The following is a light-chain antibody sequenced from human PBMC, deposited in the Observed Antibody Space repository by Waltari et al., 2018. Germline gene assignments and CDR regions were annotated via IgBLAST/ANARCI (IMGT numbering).Light chain of an antibody. CDR2: DVT. J-gene: IGLJ2*01. CDR3: SSHAGNNLWI. V-gene: IGLV2-8*01. CDR1: SADVGGYDY. Sequence: HSALTQPPSASGSPGQSVTISCTGTSADVGGYDYVSWYQQHPGKVPKLKIYDVTKRPSGVPPRFSASKSGNSASLTVSGRQAEDEADYYCSSHAGNNLWIFGGGTKVTVL.